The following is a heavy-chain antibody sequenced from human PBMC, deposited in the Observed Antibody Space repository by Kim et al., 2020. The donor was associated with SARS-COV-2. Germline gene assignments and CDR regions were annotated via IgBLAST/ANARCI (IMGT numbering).Heavy chain of an antibody. V-gene: IGHV3-48*03. CDR3: ARDRIATSGKDAFDI. J-gene: IGHJ3*02. D-gene: IGHD6-13*01. Sequence: DSVKGRFTIYRDNAKNSLFLQMNSLRAEDTAVYYCARDRIATSGKDAFDIWGQGTMVTVSS.